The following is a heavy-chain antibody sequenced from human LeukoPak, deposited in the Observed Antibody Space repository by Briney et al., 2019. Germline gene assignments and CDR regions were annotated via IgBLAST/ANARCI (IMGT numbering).Heavy chain of an antibody. J-gene: IGHJ3*02. CDR1: GFTFDDYA. D-gene: IGHD3-10*01. V-gene: IGHV3-9*01. CDR3: ARDKEEMVRAPYAFGI. CDR2: ISWNSGSI. Sequence: QPGRSLRLSCAASGFTFDDYAMHWVRQAPGKGLEWVSGISWNSGSIGYADSVKGRSTISRDNAKNSLYLQMNSLRAEDTAVYYCARDKEEMVRAPYAFGIWGQGTMVTVSS.